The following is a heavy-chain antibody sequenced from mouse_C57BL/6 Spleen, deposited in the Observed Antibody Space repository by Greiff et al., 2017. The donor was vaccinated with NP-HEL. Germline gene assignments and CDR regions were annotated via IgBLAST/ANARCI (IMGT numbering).Heavy chain of an antibody. CDR3: TRYPFTTVVVPYGMDY. V-gene: IGHV1-15*01. Sequence: VKLMESGAELVRPGASVTLSCKASGYTFTDYEMHWVKQTPVHGLEWIGAIDPETGGTAYNQKFKGKAILTADKSSSTAYMELRSLTSEDSAVYYCTRYPFTTVVVPYGMDYWGQGTSVTVSS. CDR2: IDPETGGT. CDR1: GYTFTDYE. D-gene: IGHD1-1*01. J-gene: IGHJ4*01.